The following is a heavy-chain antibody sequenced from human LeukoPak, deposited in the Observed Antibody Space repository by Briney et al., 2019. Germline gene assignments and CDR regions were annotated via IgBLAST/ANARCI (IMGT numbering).Heavy chain of an antibody. CDR2: IYTSGST. D-gene: IGHD3-10*01. CDR3: ARGITMVRGVIELYYYYMDV. V-gene: IGHV4-61*02. CDR1: GGSISSGSYY. J-gene: IGHJ6*03. Sequence: SETLSLTCTVSGGSISSGSYYWSWIRQPAGKGLEWIGRIYTSGSTNYNPSLKSRVTISVDTSKNQFSLKLSSVTAADTAVYYCARGITMVRGVIELYYYYMDVWGKGTTVTVSS.